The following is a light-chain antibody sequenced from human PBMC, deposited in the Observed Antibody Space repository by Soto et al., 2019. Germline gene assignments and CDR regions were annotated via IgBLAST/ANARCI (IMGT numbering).Light chain of an antibody. V-gene: IGKV1-5*03. CDR1: QTISSW. CDR3: QHYNSYSEA. Sequence: DIQMTQSPSTLSGSVGDRVTITCRASQTISSWLAWYQQKPGKAPKLLIYKASTLKSGVPSRFSGSGSGTEFTLTISSRQPDDLATYYCQHYNSYSEAFGQGTKVELK. J-gene: IGKJ1*01. CDR2: KAS.